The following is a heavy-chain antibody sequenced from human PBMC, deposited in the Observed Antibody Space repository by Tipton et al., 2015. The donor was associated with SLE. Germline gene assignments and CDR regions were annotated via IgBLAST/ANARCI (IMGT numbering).Heavy chain of an antibody. CDR3: ARGGYNYGGDWFDP. D-gene: IGHD5-18*01. CDR2: IYYSGST. V-gene: IGHV4-39*07. Sequence: TLSLTCTVSGGSISSSSYYWGWIRQPPGKGLEWIGSIYYSGSTYYNPSLKSRVTISVDTSKNQFSLKLSSVTAADTAVYYCARGGYNYGGDWFDPWGQGTLVTVSS. J-gene: IGHJ5*02. CDR1: GGSISSSSYY.